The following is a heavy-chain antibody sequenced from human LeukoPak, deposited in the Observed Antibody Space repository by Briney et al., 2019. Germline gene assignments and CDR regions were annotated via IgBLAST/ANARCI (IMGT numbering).Heavy chain of an antibody. J-gene: IGHJ4*02. CDR3: ARAHNWKYGTFDY. CDR1: GFTFSSYS. D-gene: IGHD1-7*01. V-gene: IGHV3-21*01. CDR2: ISGSSSYI. Sequence: GGSLRLSCAASGFTFSSYSMNWVRQAPGKGLEWVSSISGSSSYIYHADSVRGRFTISRDNSKNTLYLQMNSLRAEDTAVYYCARAHNWKYGTFDYWGQGTLVTVSS.